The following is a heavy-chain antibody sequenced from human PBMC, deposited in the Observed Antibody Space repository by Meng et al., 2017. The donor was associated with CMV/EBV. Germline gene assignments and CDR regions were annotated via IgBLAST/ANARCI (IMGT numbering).Heavy chain of an antibody. V-gene: IGHV1-18*01. D-gene: IGHD6-6*01. CDR3: ASSDGDSSSPILDY. CDR2: ISAYNGNT. Sequence: ASVKVSCKASGYTFTSYGISWVRQAPGQGLEWMGWISAYNGNTNYAQKLQGRVTMTTDTSTSTAYMELRSLRSDDTAVYYCASSDGDSSSPILDYWGQGTLVTVSS. CDR1: GYTFTSYG. J-gene: IGHJ4*02.